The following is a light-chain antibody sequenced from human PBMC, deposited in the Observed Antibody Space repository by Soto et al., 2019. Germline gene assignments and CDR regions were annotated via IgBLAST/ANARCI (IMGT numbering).Light chain of an antibody. CDR3: QQYNNWPPELT. CDR2: GAS. J-gene: IGKJ4*01. CDR1: QSVSNY. V-gene: IGKV3-15*01. Sequence: EIVLTQSPATLSLSPGERATLSCRASQSVSNYLAWYQQRPGQAPRLLIYGASTRATGIPARFSGSGSGTEFTLTISSLQSEDFAVYYCQQYNNWPPELTFGGGTKVDIK.